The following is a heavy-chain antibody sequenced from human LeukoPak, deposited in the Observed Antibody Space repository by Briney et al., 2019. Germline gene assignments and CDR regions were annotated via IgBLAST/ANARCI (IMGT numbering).Heavy chain of an antibody. CDR3: ARVEGIAVAGAGNYYHYNGMDV. V-gene: IGHV3-30*04. D-gene: IGHD6-19*01. CDR2: ISSDGREQ. J-gene: IGHJ6*02. Sequence: GRSLRLSCVASGFTLSGYAIHWVRRAPGKGLQWVAVISSDGREQYYAESVRGRFTIFRDNSRNTVSLQMSSLRIEDSAVFYCARVEGIAVAGAGNYYHYNGMDVWGQGTAVIVSS. CDR1: GFTLSGYA.